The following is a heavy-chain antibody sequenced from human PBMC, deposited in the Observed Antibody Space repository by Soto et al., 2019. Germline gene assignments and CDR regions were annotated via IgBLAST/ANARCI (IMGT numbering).Heavy chain of an antibody. D-gene: IGHD4-17*01. CDR3: ARRDYPFDY. CDR2: ISAYNGNT. V-gene: IGHV1-18*01. J-gene: IGHJ4*02. Sequence: QVQLVQSGAEVKKPGASVKVSCKASGYTFTSYGISWVRQAPGQGLEWMGWISAYNGNTNYAQKLQGIVTLTTETSTRTAYMGLRSLRSNDTAVYYCARRDYPFDYWGQGTLVTVSS. CDR1: GYTFTSYG.